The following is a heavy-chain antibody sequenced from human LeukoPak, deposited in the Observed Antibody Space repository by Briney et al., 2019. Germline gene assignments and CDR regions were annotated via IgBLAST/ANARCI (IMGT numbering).Heavy chain of an antibody. CDR3: ARGGPGPSSPLDY. CDR2: IIPIFGTA. Sequence: SVKVSCKASGGTFSSYAISWVRQAPGQGLEWMGGIIPIFGTANYAQKFQGRVTITADESTSTAYTELSSLRSEDTAVYYCARGGPGPSSPLDYWGQGTLVTVSS. CDR1: GGTFSSYA. J-gene: IGHJ4*02. D-gene: IGHD1-14*01. V-gene: IGHV1-69*13.